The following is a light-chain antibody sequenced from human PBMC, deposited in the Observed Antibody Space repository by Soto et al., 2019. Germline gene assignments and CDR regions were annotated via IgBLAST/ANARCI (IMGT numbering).Light chain of an antibody. Sequence: EIVLTQSPATLSLSPGEGATLSCRASQSVGSYLTWYQQKPGQAPRLLIYDASNRVTGIPARFSGSGSGTDFTLTISSLEPEDFAVYYCQQRSDWPPITFGQGTRLEIK. CDR2: DAS. CDR3: QQRSDWPPIT. V-gene: IGKV3-11*01. J-gene: IGKJ5*01. CDR1: QSVGSY.